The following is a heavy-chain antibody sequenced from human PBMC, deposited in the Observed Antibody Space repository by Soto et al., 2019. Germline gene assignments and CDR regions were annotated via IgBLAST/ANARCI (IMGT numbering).Heavy chain of an antibody. J-gene: IGHJ6*02. D-gene: IGHD5-18*01. CDR2: INPNSGGT. CDR3: ARDWVDTAIQGHYYYYYGMDV. V-gene: IGHV1-2*02. CDR1: GYTFTGYY. Sequence: ASVKVSCKASGYTFTGYYMHWVRQAPGQGLEWMGWINPNSGGTNYAQKFQGRVTMTRDTSISTAYMELSRLRSDDTVVYYCARDWVDTAIQGHYYYYYGMDVWGQGTTVTVSS.